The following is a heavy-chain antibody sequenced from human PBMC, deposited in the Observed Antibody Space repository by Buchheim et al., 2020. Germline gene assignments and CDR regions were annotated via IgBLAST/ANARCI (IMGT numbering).Heavy chain of an antibody. D-gene: IGHD3-10*01. CDR1: GGSISSGDYY. J-gene: IGHJ3*02. CDR2: IYYSGSP. V-gene: IGHV4-30-4*01. CDR3: ARIINTRSLFRGAFDI. Sequence: QVQLQESGPGLVKPSQTLSLTCTVSGGSISSGDYYWSWIRQPPGKGLEWIGYIYYSGSPYHNPSLNSRITISGDTSNNQFSLKLSSVTAADTAVYYCARIINTRSLFRGAFDIWGQGT.